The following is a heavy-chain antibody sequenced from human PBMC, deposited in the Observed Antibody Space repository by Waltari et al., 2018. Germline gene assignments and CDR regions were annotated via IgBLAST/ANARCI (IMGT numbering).Heavy chain of an antibody. Sequence: EVQVVESGGGLIQPGGSLRLSCAASGFAVRENYMSRVRQAPGKGGEWVAVIYSGVSAYYADAVKGRFTISRDSSENTFYLQMSSLRVEDTAVYYCARGPPISAKWELCWFDYWGQGTLVTVSS. J-gene: IGHJ4*02. CDR1: GFAVRENY. V-gene: IGHV3-53*01. D-gene: IGHD3-16*01. CDR3: ARGPPISAKWELCWFDY. CDR2: IYSGVSA.